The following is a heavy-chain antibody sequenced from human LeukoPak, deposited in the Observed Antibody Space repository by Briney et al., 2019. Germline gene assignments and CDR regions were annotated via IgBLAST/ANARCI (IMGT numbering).Heavy chain of an antibody. J-gene: IGHJ3*02. CDR2: IYYSGST. CDR1: GGSISSYY. V-gene: IGHV4-59*08. Sequence: PSETLSLTCTVSGGSISSYYWSWIRQPPGKGLEWIGYIYYSGSTNYNPSLKGRVTISVDTSKNQFSLKLSSVTAADTAVYHCARHWDYYGSGSYYSRAFDIWGQGTMVTVSS. D-gene: IGHD3-10*01. CDR3: ARHWDYYGSGSYYSRAFDI.